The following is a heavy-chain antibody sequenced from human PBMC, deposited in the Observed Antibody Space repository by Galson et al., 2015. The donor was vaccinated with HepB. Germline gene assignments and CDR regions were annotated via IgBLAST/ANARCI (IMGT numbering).Heavy chain of an antibody. CDR2: ISAYNGNT. CDR1: GYTFTSYG. D-gene: IGHD1-1*01. V-gene: IGHV1-18*01. Sequence: SVKVSCKASGYTFTSYGISWVRQAPGQGLEWMGWISAYNGNTNYAQKLQGRVTMTTDTSTSTAYMELRSLRSDDTAVYYCARVKRTTECWWFDPWGQGTLVTVSS. CDR3: ARVKRTTECWWFDP. J-gene: IGHJ5*02.